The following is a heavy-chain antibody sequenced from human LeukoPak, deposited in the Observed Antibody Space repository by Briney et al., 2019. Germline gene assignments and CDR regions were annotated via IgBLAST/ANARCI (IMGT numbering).Heavy chain of an antibody. CDR3: ARGVDTATSFDY. D-gene: IGHD5-18*01. CDR2: INHSGST. Sequence: SETLSLTCAVYGGSFSGYYWSWIRQPPGKGLEWIGEINHSGSTNYNPSLKSRVTISVDTSKNQFSLKLSSVTAADTAVYYCARGVDTATSFDYWGQGTLVTVSS. J-gene: IGHJ4*02. V-gene: IGHV4-34*01. CDR1: GGSFSGYY.